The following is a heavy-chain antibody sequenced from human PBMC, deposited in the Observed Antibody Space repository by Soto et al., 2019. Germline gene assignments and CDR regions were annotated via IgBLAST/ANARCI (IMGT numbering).Heavy chain of an antibody. J-gene: IGHJ6*02. D-gene: IGHD1-7*01. V-gene: IGHV1-69*13. Sequence: SVNVSCKSSGGTFSSYSISWVRQAPGQGLEWMGGIIPIFGTANYAQKFQGRVTITADESTSTAYMELSSLRSEDTAVYYCARDRGITGTTGVWGQGTTVTVSS. CDR3: ARDRGITGTTGV. CDR1: GGTFSSYS. CDR2: IIPIFGTA.